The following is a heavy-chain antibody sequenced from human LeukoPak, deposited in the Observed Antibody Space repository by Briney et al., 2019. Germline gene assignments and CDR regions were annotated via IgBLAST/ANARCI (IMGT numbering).Heavy chain of an antibody. CDR2: IYHSGST. J-gene: IGHJ5*02. Sequence: SETLSLTCAVSGGSISSGGYSWSWIRQPPGKGLEWIGEIYHSGSTNYNPSLKSRVTISVDTSKNQFSLKLSSVTAADTAVYYCARDVVGGYDFWSGYYEYNWFDPWGQGTLVTVSS. V-gene: IGHV4-30-2*01. CDR3: ARDVVGGYDFWSGYYEYNWFDP. CDR1: GGSISSGGYS. D-gene: IGHD3-3*01.